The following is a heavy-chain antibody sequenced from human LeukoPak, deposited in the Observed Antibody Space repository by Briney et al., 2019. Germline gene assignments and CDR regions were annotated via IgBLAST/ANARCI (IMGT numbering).Heavy chain of an antibody. CDR1: GFTFSDYY. V-gene: IGHV3-11*01. CDR2: ISSSGSTI. D-gene: IGHD6-19*01. J-gene: IGHJ4*02. CDR3: AREVRTYSSGWKYDY. Sequence: AGGSLRLSCAASGFTFSDYYMSWIRQAPGKGLEWVSYISSSGSTIYYADSVKGRFTISRDNAKNSLYLQMNSLRAEDTAVYYCAREVRTYSSGWKYDYWGQGTLVTVSS.